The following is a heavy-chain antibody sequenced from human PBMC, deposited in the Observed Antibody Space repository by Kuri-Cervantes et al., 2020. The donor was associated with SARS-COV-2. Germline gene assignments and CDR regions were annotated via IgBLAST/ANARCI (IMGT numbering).Heavy chain of an antibody. Sequence: ASVKVSCKASGFTLINYGISWVRQAPGQGLEWMGWINGYNGNTKYAQNLQGRVTMTTDTSMNTAYMELRSLRSDDTAMYYCARDYCSKTNCYNRGMSNYYYGMDAWGQGTTVTVSS. D-gene: IGHD2-2*02. CDR1: GFTLINYG. CDR3: ARDYCSKTNCYNRGMSNYYYGMDA. V-gene: IGHV1-18*01. CDR2: INGYNGNT. J-gene: IGHJ6*02.